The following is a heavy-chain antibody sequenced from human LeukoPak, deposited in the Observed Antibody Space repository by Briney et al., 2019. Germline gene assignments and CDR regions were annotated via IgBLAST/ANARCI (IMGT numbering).Heavy chain of an antibody. CDR2: ISGSGGST. V-gene: IGHV3-23*01. CDR3: AKDIVVVPAAIQGAYYYYGMDV. D-gene: IGHD2-2*01. J-gene: IGHJ6*02. Sequence: GGSLRLSCAASGFTFSSYAMSWVRQAPGKGLEWVSAISGSGGSTYYADSVKGRFTISRDNSKNTLYLQMNSLRAEDTAVYSCAKDIVVVPAAIQGAYYYYGMDVWGQGTTVTVSS. CDR1: GFTFSSYA.